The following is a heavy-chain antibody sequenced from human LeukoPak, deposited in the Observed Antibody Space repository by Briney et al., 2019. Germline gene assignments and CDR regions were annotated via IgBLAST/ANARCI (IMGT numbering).Heavy chain of an antibody. V-gene: IGHV4-34*01. CDR3: ARGPSDTYTGSDY. D-gene: IGHD1-26*01. Sequence: SETLSLTCAVYGGSYTDYYWNWIRQPPGKGLEWIGEINHSGNTNYNPSLKSRVTISVDTSKNQFSLKLNSVTAADTAVYYCARGPSDTYTGSDYGGQGTLVTVSS. CDR2: INHSGNT. CDR1: GGSYTDYY. J-gene: IGHJ4*02.